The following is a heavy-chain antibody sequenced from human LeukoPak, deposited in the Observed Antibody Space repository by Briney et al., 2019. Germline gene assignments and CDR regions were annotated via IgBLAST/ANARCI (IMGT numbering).Heavy chain of an antibody. CDR2: IYHSGST. Sequence: SQTLSLTCAVSGGSISSGGYSWSWIRQPPGKGLEWIGYIYHSGSTYYNPSLKSRVTISVDRSKNQFSLKLSSVTAADTAAYYCARATVTGTGFDYWGQGTLVTVSS. J-gene: IGHJ4*02. CDR1: GGSISSGGYS. CDR3: ARATVTGTGFDY. D-gene: IGHD4-17*01. V-gene: IGHV4-30-2*01.